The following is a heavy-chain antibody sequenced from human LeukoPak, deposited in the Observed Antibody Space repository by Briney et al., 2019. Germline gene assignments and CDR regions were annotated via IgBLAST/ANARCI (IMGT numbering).Heavy chain of an antibody. CDR2: IRNKAYGGST. CDR1: GFTFGDYA. J-gene: IGHJ4*02. Sequence: GGSLRLSCTASGFTFGDYAMSWVRQAPGKGLEWVGFIRNKAYGGSTEYAASVKGRFTISRDDSKSIAYLQMNSLKTEDTAVYYCTRDVRRAYSYGIDYWGQGTLVTVSS. D-gene: IGHD5-18*01. V-gene: IGHV3-49*04. CDR3: TRDVRRAYSYGIDY.